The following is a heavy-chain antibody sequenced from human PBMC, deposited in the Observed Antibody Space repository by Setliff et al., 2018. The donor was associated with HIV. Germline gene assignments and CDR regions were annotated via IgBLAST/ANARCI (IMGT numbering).Heavy chain of an antibody. Sequence: SETLSLTCSVSGGSISSSNYYWGWIRQPPGKGLEWIGNIYYSGSTYYNPSLKSRVTISVDTSKNQFSLKLSSVTAADTAVYYCARHAAGPDGPFDYWGQGTLVTVSS. J-gene: IGHJ4*02. CDR2: IYYSGST. CDR3: ARHAAGPDGPFDY. V-gene: IGHV4-39*01. CDR1: GGSISSSNYY.